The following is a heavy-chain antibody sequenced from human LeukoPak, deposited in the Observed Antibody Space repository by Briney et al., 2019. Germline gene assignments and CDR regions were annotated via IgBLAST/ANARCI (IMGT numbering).Heavy chain of an antibody. V-gene: IGHV3-66*01. CDR3: ARPHSRAYPYAFDV. J-gene: IGHJ3*01. CDR1: GFSVSVYF. D-gene: IGHD3-22*01. CDR2: LSDADST. Sequence: GGSLRLSCAASGFSVSVYFVSWVRQAPGKGLEWVSILSDADSTYYSDSVKGRFTISRDNSKNTLYLQMDSLRAEDTAVYYCARPHSRAYPYAFDVWGQGKMVTVSS.